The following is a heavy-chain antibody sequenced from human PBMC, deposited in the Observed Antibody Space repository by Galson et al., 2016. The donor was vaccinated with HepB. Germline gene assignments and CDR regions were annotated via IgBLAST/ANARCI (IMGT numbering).Heavy chain of an antibody. CDR2: ISGSGRHE. V-gene: IGHV3-30*04. CDR3: AKEDVCSDVGCPAGQ. J-gene: IGHJ4*02. D-gene: IGHD3-16*01. Sequence: SLRLSCAASGFTFRMYSIHWMRQAPGKALEWVAVISGSGRHEHYADSVKGRFSISRDNSRNMVHLQMSSLRPDDTAVYYCAKEDVCSDVGCPAGQWGQGRLVTVSS. CDR1: GFTFRMYS.